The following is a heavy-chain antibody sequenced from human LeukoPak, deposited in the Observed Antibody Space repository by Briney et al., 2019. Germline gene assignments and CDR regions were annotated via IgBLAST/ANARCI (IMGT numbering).Heavy chain of an antibody. CDR2: IIPIFGTA. D-gene: IGHD6-19*01. Sequence: ASVKVSCKASGGTFSSYAISWVRQAPGQGLEWMGGIIPIFGTASYAQKFQGRVTITADESTSTAYMELSSLRSEDTAVYYCARARSIAVAGTDFDYWGQGTLVTVSS. CDR1: GGTFSSYA. J-gene: IGHJ4*02. V-gene: IGHV1-69*01. CDR3: ARARSIAVAGTDFDY.